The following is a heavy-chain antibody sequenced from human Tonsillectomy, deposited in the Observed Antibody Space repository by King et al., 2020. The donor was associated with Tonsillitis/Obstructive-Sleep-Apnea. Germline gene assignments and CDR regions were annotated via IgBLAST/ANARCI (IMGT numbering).Heavy chain of an antibody. D-gene: IGHD1-1*01. CDR2: ISSNGGST. V-gene: IGHV3-64D*06. Sequence: VQLVESGGGLVQPGGSLRLSCSASGFTFSSYAMHWVRQAPGKGLEYVSAISSNGGSTYYADSVKGRFTISRDNSKNTLYLQMSSLRAEDTAVYYCVKAGHLAGPTWGGEFDYWGQGTLVTVSS. CDR3: VKAGHLAGPTWGGEFDY. J-gene: IGHJ4*02. CDR1: GFTFSSYA.